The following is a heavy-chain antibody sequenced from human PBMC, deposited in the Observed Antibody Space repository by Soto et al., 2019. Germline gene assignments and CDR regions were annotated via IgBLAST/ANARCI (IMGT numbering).Heavy chain of an antibody. CDR2: ISGSGGST. CDR1: GFTFSSYA. J-gene: IGHJ4*02. D-gene: IGHD2-15*01. Sequence: PGGSLRLSCAASGFTFSSYAMSWVRQAPGKGLEWVSAISGSGGSTYYADSVKGRFTISRDNSKNTLYLQMNSLRAEDTAVYYCAKAVRGPVAATHDYWGQGTLVTVSS. CDR3: AKAVRGPVAATHDY. V-gene: IGHV3-23*01.